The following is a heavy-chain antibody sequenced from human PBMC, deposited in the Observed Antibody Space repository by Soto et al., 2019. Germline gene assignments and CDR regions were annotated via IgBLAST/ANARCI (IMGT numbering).Heavy chain of an antibody. D-gene: IGHD4-4*01. CDR1: GGTFSSYA. Sequence: ASVKVSCKASGGTFSSYAISWVRQAPGQGLEWMGGIIPIFGTANYAQKFQGRVTITADESTSTAYMELSSLGSEDTAVYYCARDRNPTVTTSYYYYGMDVWGQGTTVTVSS. CDR2: IIPIFGTA. J-gene: IGHJ6*02. V-gene: IGHV1-69*13. CDR3: ARDRNPTVTTSYYYYGMDV.